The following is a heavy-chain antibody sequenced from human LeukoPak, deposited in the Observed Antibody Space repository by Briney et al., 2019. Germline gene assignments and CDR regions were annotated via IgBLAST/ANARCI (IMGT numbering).Heavy chain of an antibody. D-gene: IGHD5-18*01. Sequence: SETLSLTCTVSGGSISSSSSYWGWIRQPPGKGLEWIGSIYYSGSTYYNPSLKSRFTISVDTSKNQFSLKLSSVTAADTAVYYCARDPTAMVTLSAFDIWGQGTMVTVSS. V-gene: IGHV4-39*07. CDR3: ARDPTAMVTLSAFDI. J-gene: IGHJ3*02. CDR2: IYYSGST. CDR1: GGSISSSSSY.